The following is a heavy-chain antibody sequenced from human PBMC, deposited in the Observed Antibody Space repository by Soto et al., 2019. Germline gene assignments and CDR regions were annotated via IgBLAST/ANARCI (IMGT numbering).Heavy chain of an antibody. J-gene: IGHJ6*03. V-gene: IGHV3-33*01. CDR3: VRDGGRGGHGSSKDYMDV. CDR2: IWNDGSNK. D-gene: IGHD6-13*01. CDR1: GFTFSSYG. Sequence: QVQLVEPGGGVVQPGRSLRLSCGAFGFTFSSYGMHWVRQAPGKGLEWVAVIWNDGSNKYHGDSVKGRFTISRDNSKNTLYLQMNSLRAEDTALYYCVRDGGRGGHGSSKDYMDVWGKGTTVTVSS.